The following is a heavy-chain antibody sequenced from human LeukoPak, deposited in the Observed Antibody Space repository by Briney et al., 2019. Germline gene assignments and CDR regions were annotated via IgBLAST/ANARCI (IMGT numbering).Heavy chain of an antibody. CDR1: GHNFGTYW. CDR3: GRLSDY. Sequence: GESLRISCKGSGHNFGTYWISWVRQMPGKGLEWMGKIDPSDSSTNYSPSFEGHVTISADKSTSTAYLQWSSLKASDTAMYYCGRLSDYWGQGTLVTVSS. V-gene: IGHV5-10-1*01. CDR2: IDPSDSST. J-gene: IGHJ4*02.